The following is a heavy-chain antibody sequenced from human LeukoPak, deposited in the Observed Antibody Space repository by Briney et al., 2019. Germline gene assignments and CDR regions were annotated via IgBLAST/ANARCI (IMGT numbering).Heavy chain of an antibody. CDR1: RFTFSNYA. CDR3: AKRRVHYYDSSGYYFDY. CDR2: IGDGGRT. J-gene: IGHJ4*02. V-gene: IGHV3-23*01. D-gene: IGHD3-22*01. Sequence: GGSLRLSCAASRFTFSNYAMSWVRQAPGKGLEWVSVIGDGGRTYYADSVKGRFTISRDNSKNTLYLQMNSLRAEDTAVYYCAKRRVHYYDSSGYYFDYWGQGTLVTVSS.